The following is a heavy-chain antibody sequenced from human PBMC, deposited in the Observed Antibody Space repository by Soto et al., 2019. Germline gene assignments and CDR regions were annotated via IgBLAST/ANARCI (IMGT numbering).Heavy chain of an antibody. V-gene: IGHV1-69*13. CDR2: IIPIFGTA. CDR1: GGTFSSYA. Sequence: SVKVSCKASGGTFSSYAISWVRQAPGQGLEWMGGIIPIFGTANYAQKFQGRVTITADESTSTAYMELSSLRSEDTAVYYCARTSSGYDPTKGWFDPWGQGTLVTVSS. J-gene: IGHJ5*02. D-gene: IGHD5-12*01. CDR3: ARTSSGYDPTKGWFDP.